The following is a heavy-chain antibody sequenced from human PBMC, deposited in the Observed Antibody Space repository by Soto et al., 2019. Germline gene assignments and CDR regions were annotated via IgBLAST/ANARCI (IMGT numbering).Heavy chain of an antibody. Sequence: QVQLVQSGAELKKPGSSVKVSCEASGGSFTSYSFTWVRQAPGQGLEWMGRIIPSQGKANYALKFQDRGTSTADRSTRTVYMELTSLRPEDTAVYVCAKSLVCVEHGYMDVWGKGTTVTVSS. J-gene: IGHJ6*03. CDR3: AKSLVCVEHGYMDV. D-gene: IGHD1-1*01. CDR1: GGSFTSYS. V-gene: IGHV1-69*02. CDR2: IIPSQGKA.